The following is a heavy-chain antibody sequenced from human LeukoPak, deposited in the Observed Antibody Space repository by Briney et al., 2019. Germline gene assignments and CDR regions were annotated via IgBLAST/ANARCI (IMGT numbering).Heavy chain of an antibody. Sequence: SETLSLTCTVSGGSISSYYWSWIRRPPGKGLEWIGYIYYSGSTNYNPSLKSRVTISVDTSKNQFSLKLSSVTAADTAVYYCAREGVAAAGTLYYFDYWGQGTLVTVSS. J-gene: IGHJ4*02. V-gene: IGHV4-59*12. D-gene: IGHD6-13*01. CDR3: AREGVAAAGTLYYFDY. CDR2: IYYSGST. CDR1: GGSISSYY.